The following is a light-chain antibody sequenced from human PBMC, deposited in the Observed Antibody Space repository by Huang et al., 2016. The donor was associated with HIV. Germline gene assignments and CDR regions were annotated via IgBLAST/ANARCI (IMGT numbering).Light chain of an antibody. J-gene: IGKJ1*01. V-gene: IGKV1-27*01. CDR1: QDIKNY. CDR3: QKYDSVPRT. CDR2: AAS. Sequence: DIQMTQYPSSLSASVGDRVTITCRASQDIKNYLAWYQQKAGQVPKLLSYAASSLQAGVPSRCSGSGSGTDFTLSITSLQPEDVAIYYCQKYDSVPRTFGQGTKVDIK.